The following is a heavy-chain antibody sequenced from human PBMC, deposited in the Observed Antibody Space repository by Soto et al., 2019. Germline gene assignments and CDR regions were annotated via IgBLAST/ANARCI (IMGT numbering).Heavy chain of an antibody. CDR2: ISYDGSNK. CDR3: AKQIGYCSSTTCRDYYYGMDV. J-gene: IGHJ6*02. D-gene: IGHD2-2*01. Sequence: QVQLVESGGGVVQPGRSLRLSCAASGFTFSTFAMHWVRQAPGKGLEWVAVISYDGSNKFYADSVKGRFSISRDNPRNTLYLQMNSLRAEDTAVYYCAKQIGYCSSTTCRDYYYGMDVWGQGTTVTVTS. CDR1: GFTFSTFA. V-gene: IGHV3-30*18.